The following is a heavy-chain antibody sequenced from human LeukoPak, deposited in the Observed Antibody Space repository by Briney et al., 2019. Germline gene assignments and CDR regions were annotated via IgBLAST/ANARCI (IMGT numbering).Heavy chain of an antibody. J-gene: IGHJ6*03. CDR2: INPSGGST. Sequence: ASVKVSCKASGYTFTSYYMHWVRQAPGQGLEWMGIINPSGGSTSYAQKFQGRVTMTRDMSTSTVYMELSSLRSEDTAVYYCASSLLVDDYYMDVWGKGTTVTVSS. V-gene: IGHV1-46*01. D-gene: IGHD3-10*01. CDR3: ASSLLVDDYYMDV. CDR1: GYTFTSYY.